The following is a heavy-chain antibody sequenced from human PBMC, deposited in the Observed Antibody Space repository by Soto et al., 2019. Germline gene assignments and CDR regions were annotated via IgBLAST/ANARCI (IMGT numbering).Heavy chain of an antibody. Sequence: SGPTLVNPTQTLTLTCTFSGFSLSTSGVGVGWIRQPPGKALEWLALIYWDDDKRYSPSLKSRLTITKDTSKNQVVLTMTNMDPVDTATYYCAHRRFGCSGGSCQPHFDYWGQGNLVTVS. D-gene: IGHD2-15*01. CDR2: IYWDDDK. J-gene: IGHJ4*02. V-gene: IGHV2-5*02. CDR3: AHRRFGCSGGSCQPHFDY. CDR1: GFSLSTSGVG.